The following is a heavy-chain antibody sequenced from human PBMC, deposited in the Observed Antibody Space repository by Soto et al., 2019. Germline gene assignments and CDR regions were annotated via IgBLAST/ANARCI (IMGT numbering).Heavy chain of an antibody. CDR2: IYHSGST. V-gene: IGHV4-30-2*05. CDR1: GGSISNDGYS. Sequence: SETLSLTCTVSGGSISNDGYSWRWIRQPPGKGLEWIGYIYHSGSTYYNPSLKSRVTISLDTSKNQFSLKLTSVTVADTAVYYCARSVFPWGQGTLVTVSS. J-gene: IGHJ5*02. CDR3: ARSVFP.